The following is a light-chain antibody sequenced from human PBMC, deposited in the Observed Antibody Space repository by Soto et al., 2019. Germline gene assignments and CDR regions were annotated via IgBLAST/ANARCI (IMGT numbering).Light chain of an antibody. Sequence: QSALTQPRSVSGSPGQSVTISCTGTSSDVGGYNYVSWYQQHPGKAPKLMIYDVSKRPSGVPDRFSGSKSGNTASLTISGLQADVEADYYCCSYAGSYTLFGGGTKVTVL. CDR3: CSYAGSYTL. CDR2: DVS. J-gene: IGLJ2*01. V-gene: IGLV2-11*01. CDR1: SSDVGGYNY.